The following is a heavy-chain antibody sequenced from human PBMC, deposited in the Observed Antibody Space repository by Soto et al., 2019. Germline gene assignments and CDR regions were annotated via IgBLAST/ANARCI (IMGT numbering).Heavy chain of an antibody. CDR1: GGTFSSYA. J-gene: IGHJ4*02. V-gene: IGHV1-69*01. D-gene: IGHD3-22*01. CDR3: ARSRPYTYYYDSSGYYFGY. Sequence: QVQLVQSGAEVKKPGSSVNVSCKASGGTFSSYAISWVRQAPGQGLEWMGGIIPIFGTANYAQKFQGRVTTTAEDSTRTDYMERSSLRSEDTAVYYCARSRPYTYYYDSSGYYFGYWGQGTLVTVSS. CDR2: IIPIFGTA.